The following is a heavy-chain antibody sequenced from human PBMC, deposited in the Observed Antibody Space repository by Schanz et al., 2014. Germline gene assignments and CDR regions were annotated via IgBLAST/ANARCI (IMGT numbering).Heavy chain of an antibody. J-gene: IGHJ4*02. CDR1: GFSFSDYG. CDR2: IRDNGSVK. Sequence: QVQLVESGGGVVQPGRSLRLSCAGSGFSFSDYGMHWVRQAPGRGLEWVAFIRDNGSVKNYLDSVKGRFTISRDNSKNTLYLQMNSLRAEDTAVYYCARDPNSVNEIDYWGQGTLVTVSS. CDR3: ARDPNSVNEIDY. D-gene: IGHD5-12*01. V-gene: IGHV3-33*08.